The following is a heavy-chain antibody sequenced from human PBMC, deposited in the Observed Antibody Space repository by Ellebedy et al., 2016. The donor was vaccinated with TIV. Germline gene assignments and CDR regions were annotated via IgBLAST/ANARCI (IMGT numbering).Heavy chain of an antibody. CDR3: ARERIEGYGYIFDY. CDR2: ISRNGGST. D-gene: IGHD5-18*01. V-gene: IGHV3-20*03. Sequence: GGSLRLXXAASGFTFDDYGMSWVRQAPGKGLEWVSGISRNGGSTGYADSVKGRFTISRDNAKNSLSLQMNSLRAEDTALYYCARERIEGYGYIFDYWGQGTLVTVSS. J-gene: IGHJ4*02. CDR1: GFTFDDYG.